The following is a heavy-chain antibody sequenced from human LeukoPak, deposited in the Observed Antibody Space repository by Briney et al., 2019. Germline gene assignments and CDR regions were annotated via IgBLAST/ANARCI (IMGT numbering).Heavy chain of an antibody. Sequence: SETLSLTCTVSGGSISSHYWSWIRQPPGKGLEWIGYIYYSGSTNYNPSLKSRVTISVDTSKNQFSLKLSSVTAADTAVYYCARDYYDSSGYPDYWGQGTLVTVSS. CDR2: IYYSGST. V-gene: IGHV4-59*11. J-gene: IGHJ4*02. D-gene: IGHD3-22*01. CDR1: GGSISSHY. CDR3: ARDYYDSSGYPDY.